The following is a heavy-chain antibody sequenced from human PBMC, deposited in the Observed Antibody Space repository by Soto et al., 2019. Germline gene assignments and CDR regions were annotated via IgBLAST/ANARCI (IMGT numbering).Heavy chain of an antibody. D-gene: IGHD1-26*01. CDR1: GGSFSGYY. CDR2: INHSGST. V-gene: IGHV4-34*01. Sequence: SETLSLTCAVYGGSFSGYYWSWIRQPPGKGLEWIGEINHSGSTNYNPSLKSRVTISVDTSKNQFSLKLSSVTAADTAVYYCERLGSWLKQDYWGQGTLVTVSS. CDR3: ERLGSWLKQDY. J-gene: IGHJ4*02.